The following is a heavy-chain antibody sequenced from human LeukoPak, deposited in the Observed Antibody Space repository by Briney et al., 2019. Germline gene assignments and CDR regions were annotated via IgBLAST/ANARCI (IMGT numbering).Heavy chain of an antibody. Sequence: GGSLRLSCAASGFXFSSYAISCVREAPGKRLECVSAINYSGGSTYYADSVKGRFTISRDKTKNTLYLQMNRPRAEDTAIYYCAKDLYGDYGVDSWGRGSLVTV. CDR2: INYSGGST. CDR3: AKDLYGDYGVDS. D-gene: IGHD4-17*01. V-gene: IGHV3-23*01. J-gene: IGHJ4*02. CDR1: GFXFSSYA.